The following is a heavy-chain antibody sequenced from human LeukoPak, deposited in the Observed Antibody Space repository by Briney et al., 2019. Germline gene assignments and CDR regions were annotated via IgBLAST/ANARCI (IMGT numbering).Heavy chain of an antibody. CDR1: GLTFSGQW. V-gene: IGHV3-7*01. Sequence: GESLRLSCVASGLTFSGQWLNWVRQAPGQGLEWVANIKHDGREKYYVDSVKGRFTISRDDGQNSLSLHMNSVRAEDTAVYYCGYTNNFYHWGQGALVVVSS. CDR3: GYTNNFYH. CDR2: IKHDGREK. D-gene: IGHD3-16*02. J-gene: IGHJ4*02.